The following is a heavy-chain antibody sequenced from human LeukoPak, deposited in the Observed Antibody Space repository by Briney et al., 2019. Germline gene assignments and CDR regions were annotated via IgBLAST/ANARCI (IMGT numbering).Heavy chain of an antibody. Sequence: PSETLSPTCAVSGGSFSGYYWSWIRQPPGKGLEWIGEINHSGSTNYNPSLKSRVTISVDTSKNQFSLKLSSVTAADTAVYYCARGEAVAGISYWGQGTLVTVSS. D-gene: IGHD6-19*01. CDR3: ARGEAVAGISY. CDR2: INHSGST. V-gene: IGHV4-34*01. CDR1: GGSFSGYY. J-gene: IGHJ4*02.